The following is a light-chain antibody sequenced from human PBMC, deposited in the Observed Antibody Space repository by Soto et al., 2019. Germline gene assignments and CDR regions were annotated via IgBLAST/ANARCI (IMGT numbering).Light chain of an antibody. CDR3: QQSYSTPPST. J-gene: IGKJ1*01. V-gene: IGKV1-39*01. CDR2: AAS. CDR1: QSISSY. Sequence: DIQMTQSPSSLSASVGDRVTITCRASQSISSYLNWYQQKPGKAPKLLIYAASSLQSGVPSRFSGSGSGTDFTLTISRLQPEDFATYYCQQSYSTPPSTFGQGTNVEIK.